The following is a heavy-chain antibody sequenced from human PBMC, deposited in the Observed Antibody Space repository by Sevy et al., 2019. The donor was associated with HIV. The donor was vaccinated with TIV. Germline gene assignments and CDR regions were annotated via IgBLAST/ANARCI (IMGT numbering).Heavy chain of an antibody. CDR2: ISAYNGNT. CDR3: ARVFYYDFWSGYYNRDFDY. V-gene: IGHV1-18*04. CDR1: GYTFTRYG. Sequence: ASVKVSCKASGYTFTRYGISWVRQAPGQGLEWMGWISAYNGNTNYAQMLQGRVTMTTDTSTSTAYMELRSLRSDDTAVYYCARVFYYDFWSGYYNRDFDYWGQGTLVTVSS. J-gene: IGHJ4*02. D-gene: IGHD3-3*01.